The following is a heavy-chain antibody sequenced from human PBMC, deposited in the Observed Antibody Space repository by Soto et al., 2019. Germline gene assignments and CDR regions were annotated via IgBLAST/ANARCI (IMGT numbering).Heavy chain of an antibody. Sequence: GGSLRLSCAASGFTFSSYWMSWVRQAPGKGLEWVANIKQDGSEKYYVDSVKGRFTISRDNAKNSLYLQMNSLRAEDTAVYYCARDVDSYGSYYYGMDVWGQGTTVTVSS. CDR1: GFTFSSYW. D-gene: IGHD5-18*01. J-gene: IGHJ6*02. V-gene: IGHV3-7*05. CDR3: ARDVDSYGSYYYGMDV. CDR2: IKQDGSEK.